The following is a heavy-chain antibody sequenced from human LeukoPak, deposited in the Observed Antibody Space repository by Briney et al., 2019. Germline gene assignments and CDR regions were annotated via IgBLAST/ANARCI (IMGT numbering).Heavy chain of an antibody. V-gene: IGHV5-51*01. J-gene: IGHJ4*02. D-gene: IGHD3-16*02. CDR2: IYPADSDT. CDR3: ARQIRSGGSYRFDY. Sequence: GESLKISCEGSGYRFANYWIGWVRQMPGKGLEWMGIIYPADSDTRYSPSFEGQASISADKSIRTAYLQWSSLKASDTAMYYCARQIRSGGSYRFDYWGQGTLVTVSS. CDR1: GYRFANYW.